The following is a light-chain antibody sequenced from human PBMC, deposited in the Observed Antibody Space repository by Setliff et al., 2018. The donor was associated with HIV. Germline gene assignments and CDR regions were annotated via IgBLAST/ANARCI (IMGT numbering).Light chain of an antibody. CDR1: SSDIGRYNL. V-gene: IGLV2-23*02. CDR2: QAT. J-gene: IGLJ1*01. CDR3: CSNTGSNTFV. Sequence: QSVLTQPASVSGSPGQSITISCTGTSSDIGRYNLVSWYQQYPGKAPKLMIYQATKRPSGVSNRFSGSKSGNTASLTISGLQAEDEADYCCCSNTGSNTFVFGSGTKVTV.